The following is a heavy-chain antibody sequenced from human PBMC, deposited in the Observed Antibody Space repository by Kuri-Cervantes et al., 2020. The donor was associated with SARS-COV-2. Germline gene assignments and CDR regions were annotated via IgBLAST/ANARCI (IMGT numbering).Heavy chain of an antibody. D-gene: IGHD6-6*01. CDR2: MNPNSGNT. CDR3: ARGGIAARLVFDY. J-gene: IGHJ4*02. Sequence: ASVKVSCKASGYTFTSYDINWVRQATGQGLEWMGWMNPNSGNTGYAQKFQGRVTITRNTSISTAYMELSGLRSDDTAVYYCARGGIAARLVFDYWGQGTLVTVSS. V-gene: IGHV1-8*03. CDR1: GYTFTSYD.